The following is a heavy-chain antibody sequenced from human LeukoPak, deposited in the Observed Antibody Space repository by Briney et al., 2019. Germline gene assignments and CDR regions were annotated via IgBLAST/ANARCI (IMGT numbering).Heavy chain of an antibody. D-gene: IGHD1-26*01. CDR2: FDPEDGET. J-gene: IGHJ6*02. CDR3: TRLVGATYYYYGMDV. CDR1: GYTLTELS. V-gene: IGHV1-24*01. Sequence: ASVKVSCKVSGYTLTELSMHWVRQAPGKGLEWIGGFDPEDGETIYAQKFQGRVTMTEDTSTDTAYMELSSLRSEDTAVYYCTRLVGATYYYYGMDVWGQGTTVTVSS.